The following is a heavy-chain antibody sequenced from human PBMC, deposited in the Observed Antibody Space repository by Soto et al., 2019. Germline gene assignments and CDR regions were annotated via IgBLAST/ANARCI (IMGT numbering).Heavy chain of an antibody. D-gene: IGHD3-10*01. J-gene: IGHJ3*02. V-gene: IGHV1-18*04. Sequence: GASVKVSCKASGYTLTSYGISWVRQAPGQGLEWMGWISAYNGNTNYAQKLQGRVTMSTDTSTSTVYMELRSLRSEDTAVYYCARDWVVRSLFDIWGQGTMVTVSS. CDR2: ISAYNGNT. CDR1: GYTLTSYG. CDR3: ARDWVVRSLFDI.